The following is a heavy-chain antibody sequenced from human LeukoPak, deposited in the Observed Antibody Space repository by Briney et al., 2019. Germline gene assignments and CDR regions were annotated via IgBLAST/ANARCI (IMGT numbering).Heavy chain of an antibody. CDR2: ISSSSSYI. Sequence: PGGSLRLSCAASGFTFSSYSINWVRQAPGKGLEWVSSISSSSSYIYYADSVKGRFTISRDNAKNSLFLQMNSLRAEDTAVYYCARDSDFDSSGYYPYYYYYYKMDVWGQGTTVTVSS. D-gene: IGHD3-22*01. CDR1: GFTFSSYS. CDR3: ARDSDFDSSGYYPYYYYYYKMDV. V-gene: IGHV3-21*01. J-gene: IGHJ6*02.